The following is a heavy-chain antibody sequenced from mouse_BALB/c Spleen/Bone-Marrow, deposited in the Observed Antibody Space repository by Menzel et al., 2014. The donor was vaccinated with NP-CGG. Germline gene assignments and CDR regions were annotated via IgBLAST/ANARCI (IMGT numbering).Heavy chain of an antibody. CDR1: GFTFSSYI. CDR2: ISNGGDNT. V-gene: IGHV5-12-2*01. D-gene: IGHD2-14*01. Sequence: EVKLMESGGGLVQPGGSLKLSCAASGFTFSSYIMSWVRQTPEKRLEWVAYISNGGDNTYYPDTVKGRFIISRDNAKNTLCLQMSSLKSEDTAMYYCVRHRYDGYCFDYWGQGTTLTVSS. J-gene: IGHJ2*01. CDR3: VRHRYDGYCFDY.